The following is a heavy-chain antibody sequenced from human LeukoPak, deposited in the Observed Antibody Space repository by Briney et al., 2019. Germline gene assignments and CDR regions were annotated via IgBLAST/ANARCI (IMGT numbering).Heavy chain of an antibody. V-gene: IGHV1-18*01. CDR2: VSAYNGNT. CDR1: GYTFTSHG. CDR3: APCNYYDTSGQTWTYFNF. Sequence: GASVKVSCKASGYTFTSHGIIWVRQAPGQGLEWMGWVSAYNGNTKYAQKVQGRVTMTTDTSTSTAYMELRSLRSDDTAVYYCAPCNYYDTSGQTWTYFNFWGQGTLVTVSS. D-gene: IGHD3-22*01. J-gene: IGHJ4*02.